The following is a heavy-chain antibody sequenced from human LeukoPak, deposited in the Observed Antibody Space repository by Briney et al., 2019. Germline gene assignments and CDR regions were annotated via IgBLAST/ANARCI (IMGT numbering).Heavy chain of an antibody. D-gene: IGHD2-15*01. CDR1: GFTVSSNY. CDR3: AKRDCSGGSCYSFDY. Sequence: GGSLRLSCAASGFTVSSNYMSWVRQAPGKGLEWVSVIYSGGSTYYADSVKGRFTISRDNSKNTLYLQMNSLRAEDTAVYYCAKRDCSGGSCYSFDYWGQGTLVTVSS. J-gene: IGHJ4*02. CDR2: IYSGGST. V-gene: IGHV3-53*01.